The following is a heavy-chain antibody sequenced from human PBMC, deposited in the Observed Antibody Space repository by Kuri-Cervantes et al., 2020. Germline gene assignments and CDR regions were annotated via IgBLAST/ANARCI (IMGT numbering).Heavy chain of an antibody. Sequence: GGSLRLSCAASGFTFSSYSMNWVRQAPGKGLEWVSYISSSSSTTYYADSVKGRFTISRDNAKNSLYLQMNSLRDEDTAVYYCARGVKVRGVIIYYYYGMDVWGQGTTVTVSS. D-gene: IGHD3-10*01. J-gene: IGHJ6*02. CDR3: ARGVKVRGVIIYYYYGMDV. CDR1: GFTFSSYS. V-gene: IGHV3-48*02. CDR2: ISSSSSTT.